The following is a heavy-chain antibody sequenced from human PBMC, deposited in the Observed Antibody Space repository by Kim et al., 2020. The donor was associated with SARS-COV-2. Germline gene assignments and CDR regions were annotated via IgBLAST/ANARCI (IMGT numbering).Heavy chain of an antibody. J-gene: IGHJ4*02. V-gene: IGHV3-73*01. CDR1: GFTFSGSA. Sequence: GGSLRLSCAASGFTFSGSAMHWVRQTSGKGLEWVGRISSKANSYATAHAASAKGRLTLSRDDSKHTAHLQMNSRKTEDTAVYYCPRLVDYYDSSGYYYVEDYWGQGTLGTVSS. CDR2: ISSKANSYAT. CDR3: PRLVDYYDSSGYYYVEDY. D-gene: IGHD3-22*01.